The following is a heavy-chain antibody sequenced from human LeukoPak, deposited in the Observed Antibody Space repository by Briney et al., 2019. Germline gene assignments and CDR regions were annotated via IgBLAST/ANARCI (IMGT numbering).Heavy chain of an antibody. V-gene: IGHV3-30*02. CDR2: IRYDGSNK. CDR3: AKDRYQLPYYYYYYMDV. CDR1: GFTFSSYW. D-gene: IGHD2-2*01. Sequence: GGSLRLSCAASGFTFSSYWMSWVRQAPGKGLEWVAFIRYDGSNKYYADSVKGRFTISRDNSKNTLYLQMNSLRAEDTAVYYCAKDRYQLPYYYYYYMDVWGKGTTVTVSS. J-gene: IGHJ6*03.